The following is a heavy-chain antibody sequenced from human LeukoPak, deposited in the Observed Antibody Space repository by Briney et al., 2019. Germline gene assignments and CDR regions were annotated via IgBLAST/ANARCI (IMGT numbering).Heavy chain of an antibody. J-gene: IGHJ4*02. V-gene: IGHV4-34*01. CDR3: ARGDIATPCAAFDF. CDR1: GGSFSGYY. CDR2: INHSGSA. Sequence: SETLSLTCAVYGGSFSGYYRNWLGQPPGKGLEGIGEINHSGSANYNPSLKSRVSMSVDTSKNQFSLRLTSVTAADTAVYYCARGDIATPCAAFDFWGQGTLIIVSS. D-gene: IGHD5-12*01.